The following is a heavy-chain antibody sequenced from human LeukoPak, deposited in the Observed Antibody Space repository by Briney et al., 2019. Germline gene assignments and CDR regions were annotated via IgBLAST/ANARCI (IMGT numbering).Heavy chain of an antibody. CDR1: GFTFSNYW. Sequence: PGESLRLSCAASGFTFSNYWMSWVCQAPGKGLEWVANIKQDGSETYYVDSVKGRFTISRDNAKNSLFLQMNSLTAEDTAVYYCARKGGTRGPLNYWGQETLVTVSS. CDR3: ARKGGTRGPLNY. D-gene: IGHD2-8*01. J-gene: IGHJ4*02. V-gene: IGHV3-7*01. CDR2: IKQDGSET.